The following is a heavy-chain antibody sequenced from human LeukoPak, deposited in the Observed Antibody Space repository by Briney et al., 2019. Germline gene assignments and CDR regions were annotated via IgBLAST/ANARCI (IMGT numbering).Heavy chain of an antibody. Sequence: ASVKASCKASGYTFTNYDINWVRQATGQGLEWMGWMNPNSGNTGYAQKFQGRVTMTRNTSISTAYMELSSLRSDDTAVYYCTRGPDCGGDCYSRGLDPWGQGTLVTVSS. CDR2: MNPNSGNT. CDR1: GYTFTNYD. CDR3: TRGPDCGGDCYSRGLDP. J-gene: IGHJ5*02. D-gene: IGHD2-21*02. V-gene: IGHV1-8*01.